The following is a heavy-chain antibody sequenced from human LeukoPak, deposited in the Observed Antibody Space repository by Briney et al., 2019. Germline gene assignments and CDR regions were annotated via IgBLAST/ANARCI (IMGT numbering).Heavy chain of an antibody. V-gene: IGHV6-1*01. CDR1: GDSVLNNGAA. CDR2: TYYRSKWYN. J-gene: IGHJ4*02. D-gene: IGHD6-13*01. Sequence: SQTLSLTCAISGDSVLNNGAAWNWIRQSPSRGLEWLGRTYYRSKWYNDYAVSVKSRIIINPDTSKNQFSLQLDSVTPEDTAVYYCARDLSSSWFGFDYWGQGTLVTVSS. CDR3: ARDLSSSWFGFDY.